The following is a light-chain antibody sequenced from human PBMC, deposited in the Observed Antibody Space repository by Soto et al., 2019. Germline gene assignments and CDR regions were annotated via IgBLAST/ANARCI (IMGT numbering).Light chain of an antibody. CDR2: GAS. CDR1: QSISSY. V-gene: IGKV3-20*01. J-gene: IGKJ5*01. CDR3: QQYSSSPSIT. Sequence: EIVLTQSPGTLSLSPLEIATLSFMASQSISSYLAWYQQRPGQPSRLLIYGASTRATGIPDRFSGSGSGTDFTLTISRLEPEDFAVYYCQQYSSSPSITFGQGTRLEIK.